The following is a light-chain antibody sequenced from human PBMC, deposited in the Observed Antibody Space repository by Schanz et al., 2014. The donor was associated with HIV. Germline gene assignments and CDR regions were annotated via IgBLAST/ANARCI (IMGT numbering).Light chain of an antibody. CDR1: QSVSSSY. CDR3: QQYATSPWT. Sequence: EIVLTQSPGTLSLSPGERATLSCRASQSVSSSYLAWYQQKPGQAPRLLIYDASNRATGIPDRFSGRGSGTDFTLTISRLESEDFAVYYCQQYATSPWTFGQGTKVDVK. J-gene: IGKJ1*01. CDR2: DAS. V-gene: IGKV3-20*01.